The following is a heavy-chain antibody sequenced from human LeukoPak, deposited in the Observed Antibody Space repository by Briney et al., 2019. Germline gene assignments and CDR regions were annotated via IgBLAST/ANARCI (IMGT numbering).Heavy chain of an antibody. CDR2: INHSGST. Sequence: PSETLSLTCAVYGGSFSGYYWSWIRQPPGKGLEWIGEINHSGSTNYNPSLKSRVTISVDTSKNQFSLKLSSVTAADTAVYYCARGTITIFGVVNRYYPFDYWGQGTLVTVSS. J-gene: IGHJ4*02. D-gene: IGHD3-3*01. CDR1: GGSFSGYY. CDR3: ARGTITIFGVVNRYYPFDY. V-gene: IGHV4-34*01.